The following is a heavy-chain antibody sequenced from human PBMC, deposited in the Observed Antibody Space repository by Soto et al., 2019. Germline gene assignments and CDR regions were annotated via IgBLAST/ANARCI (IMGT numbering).Heavy chain of an antibody. CDR3: AVVPAATDV. CDR2: INRGGSET. CDR1: GFTFSSYW. D-gene: IGHD2-2*01. Sequence: PGGSLRLSCAASGFTFSSYWMSWVRQAPGKGLEWVANINRGGSETYYVDSVRGRFTISRDNSKNTLYLQMNSLRAEDTAVYYCAVVPAATDVWGKGTTVTVSS. V-gene: IGHV3-7*03. J-gene: IGHJ6*04.